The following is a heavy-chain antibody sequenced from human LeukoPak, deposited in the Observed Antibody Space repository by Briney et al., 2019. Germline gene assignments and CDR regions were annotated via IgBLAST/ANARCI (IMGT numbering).Heavy chain of an antibody. CDR2: IFHSRTT. CDR1: AYSMSRGYF. V-gene: IGHV4-38-2*02. Sequence: SETLSLTCTVSAYSMSRGYFWGWIRQPPGKGLEWISSIFHSRTTFYHPSLKSRLTMSVDESKNQFTLKLGSDTAAYTAVYYGARETDKQWQYWGQGTMVTVSS. D-gene: IGHD6-19*01. J-gene: IGHJ3*01. CDR3: ARETDKQWQY.